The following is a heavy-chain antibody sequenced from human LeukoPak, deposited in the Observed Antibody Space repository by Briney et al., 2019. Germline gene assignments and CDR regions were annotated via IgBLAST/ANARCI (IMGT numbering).Heavy chain of an antibody. Sequence: ASVKVSCKASGYFFTGYYLHWVRQAPGQGPEWMGWINPNSGDTHYAQHFQGRVTVARDTSLRTAYMELSRLRSDDTAVYYCARGKEVWSDYTTNWFDPWGQGTLVTVSS. CDR3: ARGKEVWSDYTTNWFDP. CDR2: INPNSGDT. J-gene: IGHJ5*02. D-gene: IGHD1-1*01. V-gene: IGHV1-2*02. CDR1: GYFFTGYY.